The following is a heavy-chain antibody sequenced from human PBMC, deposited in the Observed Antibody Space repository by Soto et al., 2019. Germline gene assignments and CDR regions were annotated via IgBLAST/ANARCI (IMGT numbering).Heavy chain of an antibody. J-gene: IGHJ4*02. V-gene: IGHV1-69*13. CDR2: IIPIFGTA. Sequence: SVKVSCKASGGTFSSYAISWVRQAPGQGLEWMGGIIPIFGTANYAQKFQGRVTITADESTSTAYMELSSLRSEDTAVYYCAGQYYYDSSGYYALGYWGQGALVTVSS. D-gene: IGHD3-22*01. CDR1: GGTFSSYA. CDR3: AGQYYYDSSGYYALGY.